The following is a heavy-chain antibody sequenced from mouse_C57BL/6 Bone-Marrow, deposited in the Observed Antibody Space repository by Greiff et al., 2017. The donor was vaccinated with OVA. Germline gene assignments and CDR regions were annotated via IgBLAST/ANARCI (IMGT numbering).Heavy chain of an antibody. CDR1: GYTFTSYW. Sequence: QVQLQQPGAELVRPGSSVKLSCKASGYTFTSYWMDWVKQRPGQGLEWIGNIYPSDSETHYNQKFKDKATLTVDKSSSTAYMQLSSLTSEYSAVYYCARKGRGNYFDYWGQGTTLTVSS. V-gene: IGHV1-61*01. J-gene: IGHJ2*01. CDR2: IYPSDSET. CDR3: ARKGRGNYFDY.